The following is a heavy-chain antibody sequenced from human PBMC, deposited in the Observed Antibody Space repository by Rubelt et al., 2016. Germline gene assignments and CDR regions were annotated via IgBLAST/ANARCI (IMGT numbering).Heavy chain of an antibody. CDR1: GYSFITYA. CDR3: GRAWDYGDRFPIDD. J-gene: IGHJ4*02. Sequence: QVQLVQSGAEMRKPGASVKVSCKTSGYSFITYAVNWVRQAPGQGLEWMGWISAYNGDTKYAHKLQGRVTLTTDTSTNTAYMELTNLKSDDTAVYYCGRAWDYGDRFPIDDWGQGTLVTVSA. CDR2: ISAYNGDT. D-gene: IGHD4-17*01. V-gene: IGHV1-18*01.